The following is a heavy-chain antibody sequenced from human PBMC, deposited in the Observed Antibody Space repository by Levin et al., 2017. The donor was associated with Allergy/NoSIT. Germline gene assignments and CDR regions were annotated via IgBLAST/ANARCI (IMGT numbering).Heavy chain of an antibody. CDR2: INAGNGNI. CDR1: GYTFSNYA. V-gene: IGHV1-3*01. CDR3: ARDLGQLWISLDR. Sequence: GESLKISCKASGYTFSNYAMHWVRQAPGQRPEWMGWINAGNGNIKYSEKFQDRLTFTRDTSASAIYMELSSLRSADTAVYYCARDLGQLWISLDRWGQGTLVTVSS. J-gene: IGHJ5*02. D-gene: IGHD2-2*03.